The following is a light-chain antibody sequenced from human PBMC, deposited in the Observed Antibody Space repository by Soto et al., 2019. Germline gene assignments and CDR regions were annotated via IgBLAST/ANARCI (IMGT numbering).Light chain of an antibody. CDR3: QQYNNWPPAT. CDR2: GAS. Sequence: EIVLTQSPGTQSLSPGERATLSCRASQSVSSSYLAWYQQKPGQAPRLLIYGASTRVTGIPARFSGSGSGTEFTHTISSLQSEDFAVYYCQQYNNWPPATFGQGTKVDIK. J-gene: IGKJ1*01. V-gene: IGKV3-15*01. CDR1: QSVSSSY.